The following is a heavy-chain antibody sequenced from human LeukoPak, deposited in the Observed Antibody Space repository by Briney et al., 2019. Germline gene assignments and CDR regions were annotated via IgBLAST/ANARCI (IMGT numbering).Heavy chain of an antibody. CDR3: VKDFGRIRGTPGS. J-gene: IGHJ5*02. Sequence: GGSPRLSCSASGFVFTIYTMYWVRQAPGKGPEYVSTISGSGNGFSIYYADSVKGRFTISRDDSKSILYLQMNGLRSEDTAVYYCVKDFGRIRGTPGSWGQGTLVTVSS. D-gene: IGHD1-26*01. CDR1: GFVFTIYT. V-gene: IGHV3-64D*06. CDR2: ISGSGNGFSI.